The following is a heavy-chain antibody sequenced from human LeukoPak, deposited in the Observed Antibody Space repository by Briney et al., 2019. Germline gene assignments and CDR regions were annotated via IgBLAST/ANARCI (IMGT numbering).Heavy chain of an antibody. CDR2: IYYSGST. V-gene: IGHV4-39*07. D-gene: IGHD3-3*01. J-gene: IGHJ4*02. CDR1: GGSISSSSYY. Sequence: SETLSLTCTVSGGSISSSSYYWGWIRQPPGKGLEWIGSIYYSGSTYYNPSLKSRVTISVDTSKNQFSLKLSSVTAADTAVYYCARGPVLRFLEWLLPIDYWGQGTLVTVSS. CDR3: ARGPVLRFLEWLLPIDY.